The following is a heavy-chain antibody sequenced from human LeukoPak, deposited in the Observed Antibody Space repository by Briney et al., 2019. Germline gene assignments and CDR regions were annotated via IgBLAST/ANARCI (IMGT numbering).Heavy chain of an antibody. V-gene: IGHV3-23*01. Sequence: GGSLRLSCAASGFTFSSYAMSWVRQAPGKGLEWVSTISASGGNTFYADSVKGRFTISRDNAQNSLYLQMNGLRVEDTAVYYCATSLGPLTEYWGQGTLVTVSS. CDR1: GFTFSSYA. CDR3: ATSLGPLTEY. D-gene: IGHD7-27*01. CDR2: ISASGGNT. J-gene: IGHJ4*02.